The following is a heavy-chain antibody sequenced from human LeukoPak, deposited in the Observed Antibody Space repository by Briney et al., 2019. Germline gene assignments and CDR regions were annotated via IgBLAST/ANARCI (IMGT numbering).Heavy chain of an antibody. CDR1: GGSFSGYY. J-gene: IGHJ4*02. CDR3: ARVSSGGLFDY. Sequence: SETLSLTCAVYGGSFSGYYWSWIRQPPGKGLEWIGEINHSGSNNYNPSLKSRVTISVDTSKNQFSLKLSSVTAADTAVYYCARVSSGGLFDYWGQGTQVTVSS. V-gene: IGHV4-34*01. CDR2: INHSGSN. D-gene: IGHD4-23*01.